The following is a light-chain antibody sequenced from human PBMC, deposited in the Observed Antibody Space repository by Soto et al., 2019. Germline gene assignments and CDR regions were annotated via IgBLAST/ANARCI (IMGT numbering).Light chain of an antibody. V-gene: IGKV3-20*01. Sequence: EIVLTQSPGTLSLSPGERATLSCRASQSVSSSYLAWYQKKPGQAPRLLIYGASSRATGITDRFSGSGSGTDFTLTISRLEPEDFAVYYWQQYGSSRTFGQGTKVEIK. CDR3: QQYGSSRT. CDR1: QSVSSSY. CDR2: GAS. J-gene: IGKJ1*01.